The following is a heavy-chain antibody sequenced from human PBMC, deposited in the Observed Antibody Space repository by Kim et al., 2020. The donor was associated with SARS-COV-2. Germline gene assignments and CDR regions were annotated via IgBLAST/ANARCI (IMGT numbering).Heavy chain of an antibody. CDR2: IYYSGST. J-gene: IGHJ6*02. D-gene: IGHD3-10*01. V-gene: IGHV4-39*01. Sequence: SETLSLTCTVSGGSISSSSYYWGWIRQPPGKGLEWIGSIYYSGSTYYNPSLKSRVTISVDTSKNQFSLKLSSVTAADTAVYYCARHTRTGNIYYYYYGMDVWGQGTTVTVSS. CDR1: GGSISSSSYY. CDR3: ARHTRTGNIYYYYYGMDV.